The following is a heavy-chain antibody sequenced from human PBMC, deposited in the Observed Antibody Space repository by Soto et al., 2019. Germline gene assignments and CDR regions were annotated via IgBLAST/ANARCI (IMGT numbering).Heavy chain of an antibody. D-gene: IGHD3-9*01. V-gene: IGHV3-74*01. CDR3: TRGPRPISTGTVAY. J-gene: IGHJ4*02. CDR2: IYNDGTYS. Sequence: EVQLVESGGGLVPPGGSVRLSCAASGFIFKMYWMHWVRQSPGKGLVWISRIYNDGTYSDYADSVRGRFTISRDNVNDTLYLQMNNLRAEDSGLYYCTRGPRPISTGTVAYWGQGTQVTVSS. CDR1: GFIFKMYW.